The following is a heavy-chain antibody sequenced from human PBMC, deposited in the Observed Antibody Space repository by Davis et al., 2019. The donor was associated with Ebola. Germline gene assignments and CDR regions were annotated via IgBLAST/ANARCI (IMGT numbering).Heavy chain of an antibody. Sequence: ASVKVSCKASGGTFSSYAISWVRQAPGQGLEWMGWISAYNGNTNYAQKLQGRVTMTTDTSTSTAYMELRSLRSDDTAVYYCARGRPLLWFGELLYNYWGQGTLVTVSS. J-gene: IGHJ4*02. CDR2: ISAYNGNT. D-gene: IGHD3-10*01. V-gene: IGHV1-18*01. CDR1: GGTFSSYA. CDR3: ARGRPLLWFGELLYNY.